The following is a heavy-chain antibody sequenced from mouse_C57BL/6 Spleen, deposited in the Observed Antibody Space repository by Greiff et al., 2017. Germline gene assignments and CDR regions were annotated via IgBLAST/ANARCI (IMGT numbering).Heavy chain of an antibody. Sequence: QVQLQQPGAELVRPGSSVKLSCKASGYTFTSYWMHWVKQRPIQGLEWIGNIDPSDSETHYNQKFKDKATLTVDKSSSTAYRQLSSLTSEDSAVYYCARDYGSRSGYAMDYWGQGTSVTVSS. V-gene: IGHV1-52*01. D-gene: IGHD1-1*01. J-gene: IGHJ4*01. CDR1: GYTFTSYW. CDR3: ARDYGSRSGYAMDY. CDR2: IDPSDSET.